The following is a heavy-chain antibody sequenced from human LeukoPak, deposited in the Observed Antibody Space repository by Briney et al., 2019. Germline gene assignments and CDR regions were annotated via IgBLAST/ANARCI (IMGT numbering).Heavy chain of an antibody. CDR2: ISYDGSNK. D-gene: IGHD5-18*01. Sequence: GGSLRLSCAASGFTFSSYAMHWVRQAPGKGLEWVAVISYDGSNKYYADSVKGRFTISRDNSKNTLYLQVNSLRAEDTAVYYCARPWIQLWPLYYGMDVWGQGTTVTVSS. J-gene: IGHJ6*02. V-gene: IGHV3-30-3*01. CDR3: ARPWIQLWPLYYGMDV. CDR1: GFTFSSYA.